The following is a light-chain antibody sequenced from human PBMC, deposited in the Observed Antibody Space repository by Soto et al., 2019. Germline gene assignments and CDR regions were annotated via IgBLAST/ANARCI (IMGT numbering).Light chain of an antibody. V-gene: IGKV1-12*01. CDR2: PAS. Sequence: DIQMTQSPSSISASVGDRVTITCRASQPISSWLAWYQQVPGQAPYLLIYPASTLQSGVPSRFSGSGSGTDFTLTINGLQPEDFVTYYCQQGYNFPRAFGQGTRVEI. CDR3: QQGYNFPRA. J-gene: IGKJ1*01. CDR1: QPISSW.